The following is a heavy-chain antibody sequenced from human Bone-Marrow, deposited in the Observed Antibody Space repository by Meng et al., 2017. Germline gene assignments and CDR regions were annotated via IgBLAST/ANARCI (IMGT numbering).Heavy chain of an antibody. V-gene: IGHV4-39*01. J-gene: IGHJ5*02. CDR3: ARQGFLEWLLYRGNWFDP. Sequence: QLQLQESVPGLVKPSETLSLTCTVSGGSISSSSYYWGWIRQPPGKGLEWIGSIYYSGSTYYNPSLKSRVTISVDTSKNQFSLKLSSVTAADTAVYYCARQGFLEWLLYRGNWFDPWGQGTLVTVSS. CDR1: GGSISSSSYY. D-gene: IGHD3-3*01. CDR2: IYYSGST.